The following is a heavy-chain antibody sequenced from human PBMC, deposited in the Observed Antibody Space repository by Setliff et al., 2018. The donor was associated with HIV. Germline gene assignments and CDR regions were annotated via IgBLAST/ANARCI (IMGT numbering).Heavy chain of an antibody. CDR3: ARVGDYGAFDI. Sequence: SSETLSLTCTVSGGYISSGSYYWSWIRQPAGKGLEWIGRIYSSASTNYNPSLNSRVIISVDTSRNQFSLRLSSVAAADTAMYYCARVGDYGAFDIWGQGTMVTVSS. CDR2: IYSSAST. V-gene: IGHV4-61*02. J-gene: IGHJ3*02. CDR1: GGYISSGSYY. D-gene: IGHD4-17*01.